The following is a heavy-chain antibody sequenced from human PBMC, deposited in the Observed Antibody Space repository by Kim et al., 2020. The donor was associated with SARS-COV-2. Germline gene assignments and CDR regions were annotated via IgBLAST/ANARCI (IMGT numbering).Heavy chain of an antibody. D-gene: IGHD3-9*01. J-gene: IGHJ4*02. Sequence: GWSLRLSCAASGFTFSSYGMHWVRQAPGKGLEWVAVISYDGSNKYYADSVKGRFTISRDNSKHTLYLQMNSLRAEDTAVYHCAKILTYYDILTGPNDYWGQGTLVTVSS. CDR2: ISYDGSNK. V-gene: IGHV3-30*18. CDR3: AKILTYYDILTGPNDY. CDR1: GFTFSSYG.